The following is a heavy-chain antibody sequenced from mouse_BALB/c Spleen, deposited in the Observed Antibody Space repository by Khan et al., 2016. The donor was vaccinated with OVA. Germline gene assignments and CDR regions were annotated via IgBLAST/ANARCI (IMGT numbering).Heavy chain of an antibody. V-gene: IGHV5-12*02. J-gene: IGHJ3*01. CDR2: LSNRGTTT. Sequence: EVELVESGGGLVQPGGSLKLSCATSGFTFSDYYMYWVRQTPEKRLEWVAYLSNRGTTTYYPDTVRGRFTISRDNAKNNLYLQMSRLESEDTAMYYWAREGDDGGLAYWGQGTLVTVSA. CDR1: GFTFSDYY. CDR3: AREGDDGGLAY. D-gene: IGHD2-3*01.